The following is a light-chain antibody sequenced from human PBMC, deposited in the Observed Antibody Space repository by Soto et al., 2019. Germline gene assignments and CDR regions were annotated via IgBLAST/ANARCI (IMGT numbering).Light chain of an antibody. CDR2: DAS. CDR1: ADVSSSY. J-gene: IGKJ5*01. V-gene: IGKV3D-20*01. CDR3: QQYGSSPIT. Sequence: EIVLTQSPATLSFSPGERATLSCAPSADVSSSYVAWYQQKSGLAPRLLIHDASSRATGIPDRFSGSKSGTDFTLTIRRLEPEDAGVYYCQQYGSSPITFGQGTRLEIK.